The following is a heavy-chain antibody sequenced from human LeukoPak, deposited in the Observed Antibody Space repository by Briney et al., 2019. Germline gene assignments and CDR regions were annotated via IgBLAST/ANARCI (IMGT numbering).Heavy chain of an antibody. Sequence: ASVKVSCKASVYTFTGYYMHWVRQAPGQGLEWMGWINPNSGGTNYAQKFQGRVTMTRDTSISTAYMELSRLRSDDPAVYHCARDIVVVPAAEGFDPWGQGTLVTVSS. V-gene: IGHV1-2*02. CDR2: INPNSGGT. CDR1: VYTFTGYY. J-gene: IGHJ5*02. CDR3: ARDIVVVPAAEGFDP. D-gene: IGHD2-2*01.